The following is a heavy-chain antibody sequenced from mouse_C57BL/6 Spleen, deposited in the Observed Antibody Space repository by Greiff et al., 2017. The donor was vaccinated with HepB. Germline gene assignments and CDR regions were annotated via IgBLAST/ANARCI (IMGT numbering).Heavy chain of an antibody. J-gene: IGHJ4*01. CDR2: ISSGSSTI. CDR3: ATYGYGRGYAMDY. CDR1: GFTFSDYG. D-gene: IGHD2-2*01. V-gene: IGHV5-17*01. Sequence: EVKLMESGGGLVKPGGSLKLSCAASGFTFSDYGMHWVRQAPEKGLEWVAYISSGSSTIYYADTVKGRFTISRDNAKNTLFLQMTSLRSEDTAMYYCATYGYGRGYAMDYWGQGTSVTVSS.